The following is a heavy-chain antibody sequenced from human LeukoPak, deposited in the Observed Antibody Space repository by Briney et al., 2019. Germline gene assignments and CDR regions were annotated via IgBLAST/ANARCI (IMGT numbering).Heavy chain of an antibody. Sequence: GGSLRLSCAASGFTFSSYRMSWVRQAPGKGLEWVANIKQDGSEKYYVDSVKGRFTISRDNAKNSLYLQMNSLRAEDTAVYYCARVRTIAVVDPWGQGTLVTVSS. V-gene: IGHV3-7*01. CDR3: ARVRTIAVVDP. CDR2: IKQDGSEK. CDR1: GFTFSSYR. D-gene: IGHD6-19*01. J-gene: IGHJ5*02.